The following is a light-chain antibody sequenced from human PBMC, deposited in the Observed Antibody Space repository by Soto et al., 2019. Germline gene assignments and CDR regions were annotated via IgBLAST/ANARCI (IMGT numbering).Light chain of an antibody. CDR1: QSVSSY. J-gene: IGKJ1*01. CDR2: DAS. V-gene: IGKV3-11*01. Sequence: EIVFAQSPAPLSLSPGGRAPLSRRASQSVSSYLAWYQQKPGQAPRLLIYDASNRATGIPARFSGSGSGTDFALTISSLEPEDFAVYYCQQRSNWPWTFGQGTKVDIK. CDR3: QQRSNWPWT.